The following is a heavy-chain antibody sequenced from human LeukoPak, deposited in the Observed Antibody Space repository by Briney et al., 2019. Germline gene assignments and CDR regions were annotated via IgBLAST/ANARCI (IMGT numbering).Heavy chain of an antibody. D-gene: IGHD3-22*01. CDR1: GFTFSSYS. CDR2: ISSSSSYI. Sequence: GGSLRLSCAASGFTFSSYSMNWVRQAPGKGLEWVSSISSSSSYIYYADSVKGRFTISRDNAKNSLYLQMNSLRAEDTAVYYCAREGYDSSTTFDYWGQGTLVTGSS. CDR3: AREGYDSSTTFDY. V-gene: IGHV3-21*01. J-gene: IGHJ4*02.